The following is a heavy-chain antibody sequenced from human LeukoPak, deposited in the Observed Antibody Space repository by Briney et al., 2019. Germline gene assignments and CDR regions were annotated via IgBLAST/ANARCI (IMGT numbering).Heavy chain of an antibody. Sequence: SSETLSLTCAVSGGSISSYYWSWIRQPPGKGLEWIGYIYYSGSTNYNPSLKSRVTISVDTSKNQFSLKLSSVTAADTAVYYCARVGGANFYYYGMDVWGQGATVTVSS. CDR3: ARVGGANFYYYGMDV. J-gene: IGHJ6*02. CDR2: IYYSGST. V-gene: IGHV4-59*01. CDR1: GGSISSYY. D-gene: IGHD1-26*01.